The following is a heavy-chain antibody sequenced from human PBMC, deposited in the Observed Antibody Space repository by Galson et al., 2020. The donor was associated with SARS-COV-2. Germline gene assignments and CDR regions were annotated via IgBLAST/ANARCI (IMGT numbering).Heavy chain of an antibody. CDR3: ARGGYYYGSGTYPNWFDP. J-gene: IGHJ5*02. CDR2: ISYDGSNE. D-gene: IGHD3-10*01. V-gene: IGHV3-30*04. CDR1: GFTFSSYT. Sequence: GESLKISCAASGFTFSSYTMHWVRQAPGKGLEGMAVISYDGSNEYYVDSVKGRFTISRDNSKNTLYLQMNSLRAEDTAVYYCARGGYYYGSGTYPNWFDPWGQGALVTVSS.